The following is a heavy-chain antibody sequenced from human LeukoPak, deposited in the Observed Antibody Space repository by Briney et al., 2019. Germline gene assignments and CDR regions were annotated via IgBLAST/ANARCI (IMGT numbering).Heavy chain of an antibody. J-gene: IGHJ6*02. V-gene: IGHV1-69*13. CDR3: ARAEYSSSSPTGYYYGMDV. D-gene: IGHD6-6*01. CDR1: GGTFSSYA. CDR2: IIPIFGTA. Sequence: SVKVSCKASGGTFSSYAISWVRQAPGQGLEWMGGIIPIFGTANYAQKFQGRVTITADESTSTAYMELSSLRSEDTAVYYCARAEYSSSSPTGYYYGMDVWGQGTTVTVSS.